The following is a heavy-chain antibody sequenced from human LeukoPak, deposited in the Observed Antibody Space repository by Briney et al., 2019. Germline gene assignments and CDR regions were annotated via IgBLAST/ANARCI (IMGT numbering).Heavy chain of an antibody. CDR3: ARDRLVRGYYYYYYMDV. CDR2: IKQDGSEK. V-gene: IGHV3-7*01. D-gene: IGHD3-10*01. CDR1: GFTFSSYW. J-gene: IGHJ6*03. Sequence: PGASLRLSCAASGFTFSSYWMSWVRQAPGKGLEWVANIKQDGSEKYYVDSVKGRFTISRDNAKNSLYLQMNSLRAEDTAVYYCARDRLVRGYYYYYYMDVWGKGTTVTVSS.